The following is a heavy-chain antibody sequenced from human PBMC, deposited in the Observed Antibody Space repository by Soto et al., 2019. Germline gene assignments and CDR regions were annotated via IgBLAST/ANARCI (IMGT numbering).Heavy chain of an antibody. CDR1: GGSISSYY. J-gene: IGHJ5*02. V-gene: IGHV4-59*01. CDR2: IYYSGST. D-gene: IGHD3-10*01. Sequence: QVQLQESGPGLVKPSETVSLTCTVSGGSISSYYWSWIRQPPGKGLEWIGYIYYSGSTNYNPSLKSRVTISVDTYKNQFSLKLSSVTAADTAVYYCATYYYRSGSIQGGWFDPCRQGTLVTVSS. CDR3: ATYYYRSGSIQGGWFDP.